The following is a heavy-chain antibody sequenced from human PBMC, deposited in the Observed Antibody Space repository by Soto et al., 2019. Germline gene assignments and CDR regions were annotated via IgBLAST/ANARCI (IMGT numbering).Heavy chain of an antibody. CDR1: GGTFSSYA. CDR2: IIPIFGTA. V-gene: IGHV1-69*01. Sequence: QVQLVQSGAEVKKPGSSVKVSCKASGGTFSSYAISWVRQAPGQGLEWMGGIIPIFGTANYAQKFQGRVTITADESTSTAYMELSSLRSEDTAVYYWAGFAVYIAAVPGNYYYYGMDVWGPGSTVNASS. D-gene: IGHD6-13*01. J-gene: IGHJ6*02. CDR3: AGFAVYIAAVPGNYYYYGMDV.